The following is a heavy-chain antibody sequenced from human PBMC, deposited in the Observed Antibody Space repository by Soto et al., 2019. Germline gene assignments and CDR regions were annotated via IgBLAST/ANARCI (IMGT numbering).Heavy chain of an antibody. CDR2: IIPIFGTA. D-gene: IGHD5-12*01. CDR3: ARGGDGYNYLDYFDY. CDR1: GGTFSSYA. J-gene: IGHJ4*02. V-gene: IGHV1-69*06. Sequence: VASVKVSCKASGGTFSSYAISWVRQAPGQGLEWMGGIIPIFGTANYAQKFQGRVTITADKSTSTAYMELSSLRSEDTAVYYCARGGDGYNYLDYFDYWGQGTLVTVSS.